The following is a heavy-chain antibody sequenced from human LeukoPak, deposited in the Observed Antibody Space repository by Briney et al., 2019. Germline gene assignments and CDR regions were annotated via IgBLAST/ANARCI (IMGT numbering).Heavy chain of an antibody. CDR1: GGSISSGSYY. J-gene: IGHJ4*02. CDR2: IYTSGST. D-gene: IGHD3-3*01. Sequence: SETLSLTCTVPGGSISSGSYYWSWIRQPAGEGLEWIGRIYTSGSTNYNPSLKSRVTISVDTSKNQFSLKLSSVTAADTAVYYCARDSDYDFWSGYYAPFDYWGQGTLVTVSS. V-gene: IGHV4-61*02. CDR3: ARDSDYDFWSGYYAPFDY.